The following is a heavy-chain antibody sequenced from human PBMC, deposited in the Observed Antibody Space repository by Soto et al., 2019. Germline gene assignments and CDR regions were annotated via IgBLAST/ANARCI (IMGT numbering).Heavy chain of an antibody. Sequence: PGESRKISGNGSGYSFAGYWITWVRQKPGKGLEWMGRIDPSDSQTYYSPSFRGHVTISVTKSITTVFLQWSSLRASDTAMYYCARQIYDSDTGPNFQYYFDSWGQGTPVTVSS. CDR1: GYSFAGYW. V-gene: IGHV5-10-1*01. CDR3: ARQIYDSDTGPNFQYYFDS. D-gene: IGHD3-22*01. CDR2: IDPSDSQT. J-gene: IGHJ4*02.